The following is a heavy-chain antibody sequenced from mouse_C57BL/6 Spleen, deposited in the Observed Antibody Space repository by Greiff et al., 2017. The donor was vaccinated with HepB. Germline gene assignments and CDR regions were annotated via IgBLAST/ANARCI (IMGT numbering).Heavy chain of an antibody. V-gene: IGHV3-6*01. J-gene: IGHJ4*01. D-gene: IGHD1-1*01. Sequence: DVKLQESGPGLVKPSQSLSLTCSVTGYSITSGYYWNWIRQFPGNKLEWMGYISYDGSNNYNPSLKNRISITRDTSKNQFFLKLNSVTTEDTATYYCAREGPPYSYYAMDYWGQGTSVTVAS. CDR2: ISYDGSN. CDR1: GYSITSGYY. CDR3: AREGPPYSYYAMDY.